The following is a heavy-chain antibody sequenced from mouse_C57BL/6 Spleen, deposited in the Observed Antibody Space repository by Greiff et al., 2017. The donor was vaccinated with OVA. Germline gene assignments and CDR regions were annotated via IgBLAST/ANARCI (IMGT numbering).Heavy chain of an antibody. J-gene: IGHJ1*03. CDR1: GYSITSGYY. CDR2: ISYDGSN. Sequence: VQLKESGPGLVKPSQSLSLTCSVTGYSITSGYYWNWIRQFPGNKLEWMGYISYDGSNNYNPSLKNRISITRDTSKNQFFLKLNSVTTEDTATYYCARAPHYYGSSSPYFDVWGTGTTVTVSS. D-gene: IGHD1-1*01. V-gene: IGHV3-6*01. CDR3: ARAPHYYGSSSPYFDV.